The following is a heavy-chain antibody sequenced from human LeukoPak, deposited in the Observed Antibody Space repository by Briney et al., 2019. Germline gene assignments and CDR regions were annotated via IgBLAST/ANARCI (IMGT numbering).Heavy chain of an antibody. CDR1: GGSISSGSYY. D-gene: IGHD6-19*01. V-gene: IGHV4-61*09. CDR3: ARDRVAVADRSGFDY. J-gene: IGHJ4*02. CDR2: IYTSGST. Sequence: SQTLSLTCTVSGGSISSGSYYWSWIRQPAGKGLEWIGHIYTSGSTNYNPSLKSRVTISVDTSKNQFSLKLSSVTAADTAVYYCARDRVAVADRSGFDYWGQGTLVTVSS.